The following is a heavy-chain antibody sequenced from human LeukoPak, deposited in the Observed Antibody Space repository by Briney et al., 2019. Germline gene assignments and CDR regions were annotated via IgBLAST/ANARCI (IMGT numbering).Heavy chain of an antibody. V-gene: IGHV1-3*01. J-gene: IGHJ4*02. CDR3: ATDLLNHYYDSSGYYAH. CDR2: INAGNGNT. Sequence: ASVKVSCKASGYTFTSYAMHWVRQAPGQRLEWMGWINAGNGNTKYSQKFQGRVTMTEDTSTDTAYMELSSLRSEDTAVYYCATDLLNHYYDSSGYYAHWGQGTLVTVSS. CDR1: GYTFTSYA. D-gene: IGHD3-22*01.